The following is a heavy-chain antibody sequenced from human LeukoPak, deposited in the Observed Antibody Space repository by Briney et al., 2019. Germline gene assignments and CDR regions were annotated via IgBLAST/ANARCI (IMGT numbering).Heavy chain of an antibody. CDR2: ISSSSSYI. J-gene: IGHJ4*02. Sequence: GGSLRLSCAASGFTFSSYSMNWVRQAPGKGLEWVSSISSSSSYIYYADSVKGRFTISRDIAKNSLYLQMNSLRAEDTAVYYCARNYDDYALFDYWGQGTLVTVSS. CDR3: ARNYDDYALFDY. D-gene: IGHD4-17*01. CDR1: GFTFSSYS. V-gene: IGHV3-21*01.